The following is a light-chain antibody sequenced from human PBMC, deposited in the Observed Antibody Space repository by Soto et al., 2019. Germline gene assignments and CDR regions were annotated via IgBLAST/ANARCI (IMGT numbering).Light chain of an antibody. CDR3: QQRSNWPGT. CDR1: QSLSSN. J-gene: IGKJ1*01. V-gene: IGKV3-15*01. Sequence: EIVMTQSPATLSVSPGERATLSCRASQSLSSNLAWYQQKPGQAPGLLIYGASTRATGIPARFSGSGSGTEFTLTISSLGPNDFAVYYCQQRSNWPGTFGQGTKVDIK. CDR2: GAS.